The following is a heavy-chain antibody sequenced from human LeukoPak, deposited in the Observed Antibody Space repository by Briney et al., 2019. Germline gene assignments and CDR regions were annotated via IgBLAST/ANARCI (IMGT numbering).Heavy chain of an antibody. CDR1: GYTFTGYY. CDR3: ARNHEIYSNYDWFDP. J-gene: IGHJ5*02. V-gene: IGHV1-2*02. CDR2: INPNSGGT. Sequence: ASVKVSFTSSGYTFTGYYMHWVRQAPGQGLEWMGWINPNSGGTNYAQKFQGRVTMTRDTSISTAYMELSRLRSDDTAVYYCARNHEIYSNYDWFDPWGQGTLVTVSS. D-gene: IGHD4-11*01.